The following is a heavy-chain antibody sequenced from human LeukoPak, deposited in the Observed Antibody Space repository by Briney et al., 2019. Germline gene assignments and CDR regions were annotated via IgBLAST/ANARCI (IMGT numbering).Heavy chain of an antibody. D-gene: IGHD3-10*01. CDR1: GGSFSGYY. V-gene: IGHV4-34*01. Sequence: SETLSLTCAVYGGSFSGYYWSWIRQPPGKGLEWIGEINHSGSTNYNPSLKSRVTISVDTSKNQFSLKLSSVTAADTAVYYCASLTVTMVRGVIRASYFDYWGQGTLVTVSS. CDR3: ASLTVTMVRGVIRASYFDY. J-gene: IGHJ4*02. CDR2: INHSGST.